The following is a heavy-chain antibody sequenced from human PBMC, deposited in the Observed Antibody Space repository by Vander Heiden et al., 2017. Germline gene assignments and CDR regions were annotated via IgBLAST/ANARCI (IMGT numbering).Heavy chain of an antibody. V-gene: IGHV3-23*01. CDR2: ISGSGGST. J-gene: IGHJ6*02. Sequence: EVQLLESGGGLVQPGGSLRLSCAASGFTFSSYAMSWVRQAPGKGLEWFSAISGSGGSTYYADSVKGRFTISRDNSKNTLYLQMNSLRAEDTAVYYCAKADREQWLVYYYYYYGMDVWGQGTTVTVSS. D-gene: IGHD6-19*01. CDR1: GFTFSSYA. CDR3: AKADREQWLVYYYYYYGMDV.